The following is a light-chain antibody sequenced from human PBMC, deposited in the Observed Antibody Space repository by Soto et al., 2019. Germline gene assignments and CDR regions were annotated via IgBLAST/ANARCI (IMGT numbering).Light chain of an antibody. Sequence: DIQMTQSPSSLSASVGDRVTITCRSSQSISSYLNWYQQKPGKAPKLLIYKASSLESEVPSRFSGSGSETEFTLTINSLQPDDSATYYCQQYHTYWWTFGQGTKVDIK. CDR1: QSISSY. CDR3: QQYHTYWWT. CDR2: KAS. V-gene: IGKV1-5*03. J-gene: IGKJ1*01.